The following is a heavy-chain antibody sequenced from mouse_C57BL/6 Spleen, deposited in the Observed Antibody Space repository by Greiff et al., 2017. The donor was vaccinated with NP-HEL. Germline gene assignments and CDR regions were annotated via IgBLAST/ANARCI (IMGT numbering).Heavy chain of an antibody. CDR1: GYSITSGYY. J-gene: IGHJ4*01. CDR3: ARIGGYYYAMDY. CDR2: ISYDGSN. V-gene: IGHV3-6*01. Sequence: EVKLLESGPGLVKPSQSLSLTCSVTGYSITSGYYWNWIRQFPGNKLEWMGYISYDGSNNYNPSLKNRISITRDTSKNQFLLKLNSVTTEDTATYYCARIGGYYYAMDYWGQGTSVTVSS. D-gene: IGHD2-2*01.